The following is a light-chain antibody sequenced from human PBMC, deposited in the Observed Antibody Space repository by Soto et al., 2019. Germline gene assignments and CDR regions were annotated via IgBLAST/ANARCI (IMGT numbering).Light chain of an antibody. Sequence: DVVLTQTPLSSPVTLGQPASISCRSSQSLVYSDGNTYLSWLHQRPGQPPRLLIYQISKRFSGVPDRFSGSGAETYLKRKISRLEADDAGIYYCVQFAHFPRTFGQGTKLEIK. J-gene: IGKJ1*01. CDR2: QIS. CDR3: VQFAHFPRT. CDR1: QSLVYSDGNTY. V-gene: IGKV2-24*01.